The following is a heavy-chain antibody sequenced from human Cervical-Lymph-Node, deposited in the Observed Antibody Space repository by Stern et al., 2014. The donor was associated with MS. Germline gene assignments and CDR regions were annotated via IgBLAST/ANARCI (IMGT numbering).Heavy chain of an antibody. CDR3: ARGGLWGAYAPMDF. V-gene: IGHV3-33*01. J-gene: IGHJ6*02. D-gene: IGHD3-16*01. CDR1: GFTFSSYG. Sequence: VQLVESGGGVVQPGRSLRLSCAASGFTFSSYGMHWVRQAPGKGLEWVTVIWHDGSIKQYADSVMGRFTISKDNDRSTLHLQMNSLRAEDTAVYYCARGGLWGAYAPMDFWGQGTTVTVSS. CDR2: IWHDGSIK.